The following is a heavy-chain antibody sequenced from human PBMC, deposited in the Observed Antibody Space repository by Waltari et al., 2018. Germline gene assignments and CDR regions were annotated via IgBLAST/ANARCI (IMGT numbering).Heavy chain of an antibody. CDR2: INHNGMT. D-gene: IGHD3-3*01. J-gene: IGHJ5*02. CDR3: ARGRPSTIFGVVIRFDP. CDR1: GGSFSGYY. Sequence: QVQLQQWGAGLLKPSETLSLTCAVYGGSFSGYYWSWIRQPPGKGLEWIGEINHNGMTNEHPALKSLVTISVDTAKNQFSLELSSVTAADTAVYYWARGRPSTIFGVVIRFDPWGQGTLVTVSS. V-gene: IGHV4-34*01.